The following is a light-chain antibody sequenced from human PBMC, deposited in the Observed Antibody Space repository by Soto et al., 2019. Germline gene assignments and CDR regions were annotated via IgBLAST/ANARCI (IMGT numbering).Light chain of an antibody. Sequence: EIVMTQSPATLSVSPGERATLSCRASQSVSSNLAWYQQKPGQAPRLLIYGASTRATGIPARFSGSGSGTEFTLTISRLQSEDFAVYYCQQYNKWRTFGQGTKVDI. J-gene: IGKJ1*01. CDR2: GAS. CDR1: QSVSSN. V-gene: IGKV3-15*01. CDR3: QQYNKWRT.